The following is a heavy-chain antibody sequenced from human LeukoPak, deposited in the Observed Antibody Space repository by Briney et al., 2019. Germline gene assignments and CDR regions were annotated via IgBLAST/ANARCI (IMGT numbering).Heavy chain of an antibody. CDR3: ARDWGGHSGPITRGYYYYYMDV. V-gene: IGHV4-38-2*02. J-gene: IGHJ6*03. D-gene: IGHD3-16*01. CDR2: IYHSGDT. CDR1: GYSISSGYY. Sequence: SETLSLTCTVSGYSISSGYYWAWIRQPPGKGLQWIGNIYHSGDTYYNPSLKSRVSISVDTSKNQFSLKLSSVTAADTAVYYCARDWGGHSGPITRGYYYYYMDVWGKGTTVTISS.